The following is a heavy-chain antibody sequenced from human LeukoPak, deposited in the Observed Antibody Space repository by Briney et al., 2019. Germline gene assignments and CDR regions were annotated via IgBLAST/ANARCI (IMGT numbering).Heavy chain of an antibody. CDR3: ARVPLTARLHFDY. Sequence: PGGSLRLSCAASGFTFNTYWMSWVRQAPGKGLEWVAYIKEDGSEKYYVDSVKGRFTISRDNAQNSLHLQMNGLRAEDTAVYYCARVPLTARLHFDYWGQGTLVTVSS. V-gene: IGHV3-7*05. D-gene: IGHD5-12*01. J-gene: IGHJ4*02. CDR2: IKEDGSEK. CDR1: GFTFNTYW.